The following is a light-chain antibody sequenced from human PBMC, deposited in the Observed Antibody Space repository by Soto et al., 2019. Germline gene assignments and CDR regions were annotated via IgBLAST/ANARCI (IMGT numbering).Light chain of an antibody. J-gene: IGKJ1*01. CDR1: QTISSW. CDR2: KAS. V-gene: IGKV1-5*03. CDR3: QHYNSYSEA. Sequence: DFQMTQSPSTLSGSVGDRVTITCRASQTISSWLAWYQQKPGKAPKLLIYKASTLKSGVPSRFSGSGSGTEFTLTIGSLQPDDFATYYCQHYNSYSEAFGQGTKVDIK.